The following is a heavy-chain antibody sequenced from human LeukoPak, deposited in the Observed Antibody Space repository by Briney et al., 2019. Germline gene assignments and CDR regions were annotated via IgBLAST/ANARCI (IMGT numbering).Heavy chain of an antibody. J-gene: IGHJ3*01. Sequence: SETLSLTCTVSGGSIGSYYWSWIRQPPGKGLEWIGYIYYNGRTNYNPPLKSRVSISVDTSKNQFSLELSSVTAADAAVYYCARPLNSGNYWYSFDLWGQGTMVTVSS. CDR2: IYYNGRT. CDR1: GGSIGSYY. V-gene: IGHV4-59*01. D-gene: IGHD1-26*01. CDR3: ARPLNSGNYWYSFDL.